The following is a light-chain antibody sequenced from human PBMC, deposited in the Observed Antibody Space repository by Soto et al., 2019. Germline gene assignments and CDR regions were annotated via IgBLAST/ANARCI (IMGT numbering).Light chain of an antibody. J-gene: IGKJ1*01. V-gene: IGKV3-11*01. CDR3: QQCSKWPPK. CDR2: DAS. Sequence: EIVLTQSPGTLSLSPGERATLSCRASQSVSSSYLAWYQQKPGQAPRLLIYDASNRATGIPARFSGSGSGTDFTLTISSLEPEDFAVYYCQQCSKWPPKFGQGTKVDIK. CDR1: QSVSSSY.